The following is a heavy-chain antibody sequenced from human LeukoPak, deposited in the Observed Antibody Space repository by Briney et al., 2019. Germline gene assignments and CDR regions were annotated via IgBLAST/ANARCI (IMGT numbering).Heavy chain of an antibody. CDR1: GYTFTGYY. J-gene: IGHJ6*02. V-gene: IGHV1-2*02. D-gene: IGHD3-3*02. CDR3: ARDIPFYSVFSYGMDV. CDR2: INPNSGGT. Sequence: ASVKVSCKASGYTFTGYYMHWVRQAPGQGLEWMGWINPNSGGTNYAQKFQGRVTMTRDTSISTAYMELSRLRSDDTAVYYCARDIPFYSVFSYGMDVWGQGTTVTVSS.